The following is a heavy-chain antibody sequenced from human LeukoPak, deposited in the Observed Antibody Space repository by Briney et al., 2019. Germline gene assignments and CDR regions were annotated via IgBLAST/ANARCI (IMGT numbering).Heavy chain of an antibody. J-gene: IGHJ4*02. CDR3: ARRNDILTGYYSNFDY. Sequence: SETLSLTCAVYGGSFSGYYWSWIRQPPGKGLEWIGEINHSGSTNYNPSLKSRVTISVDTSKNQFSLKLSSVTAADTAVYYCARRNDILTGYYSNFDYWGQGTLVTVSS. D-gene: IGHD3-9*01. CDR2: INHSGST. CDR1: GGSFSGYY. V-gene: IGHV4-34*01.